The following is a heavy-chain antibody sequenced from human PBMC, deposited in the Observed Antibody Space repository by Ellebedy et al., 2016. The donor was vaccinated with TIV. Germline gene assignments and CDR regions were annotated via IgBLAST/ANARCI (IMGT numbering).Heavy chain of an antibody. Sequence: ASVKVSCXASGYTFTSYGISWVRQAPGQGLEWMGWISAYNGNTNYAQKLQGRVTMTTDTSTSTAYMELRSLRSDDTAVYYCARDLWELLPGWFNPWGQGTLVTVSS. CDR3: ARDLWELLPGWFNP. CDR1: GYTFTSYG. CDR2: ISAYNGNT. V-gene: IGHV1-18*01. D-gene: IGHD1-26*01. J-gene: IGHJ5*02.